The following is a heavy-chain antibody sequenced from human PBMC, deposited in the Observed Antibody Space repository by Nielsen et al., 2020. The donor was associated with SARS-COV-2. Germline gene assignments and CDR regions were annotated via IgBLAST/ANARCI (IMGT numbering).Heavy chain of an antibody. V-gene: IGHV1-2*04. Sequence: ASVKVSCKASGYTFTGHYMHWVRQAPGQGLEWMGWINPNSGGTNYAQKFQGWVTMTRDTSISTAYMELSRLRSDDTAVYYCARAELRSPFDPWGQGTLVTVSS. CDR2: INPNSGGT. CDR3: ARAELRSPFDP. J-gene: IGHJ5*02. CDR1: GYTFTGHY. D-gene: IGHD3-3*01.